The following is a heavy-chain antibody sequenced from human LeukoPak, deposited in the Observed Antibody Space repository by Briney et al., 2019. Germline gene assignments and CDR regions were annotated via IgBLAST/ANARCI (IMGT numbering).Heavy chain of an antibody. V-gene: IGHV4-39*01. Sequence: SETLSLTCTVSGGSISSSSYYWGWIRQPPGKGLEWIGSIYYSGSTYYNPSLKSRVTISVDTSKNQFSLKLSSVTAADTAVYYCAKSNGYGLIDYWGQGTLVTVSS. CDR2: IYYSGST. J-gene: IGHJ4*02. D-gene: IGHD5-12*01. CDR1: GGSISSSSYY. CDR3: AKSNGYGLIDY.